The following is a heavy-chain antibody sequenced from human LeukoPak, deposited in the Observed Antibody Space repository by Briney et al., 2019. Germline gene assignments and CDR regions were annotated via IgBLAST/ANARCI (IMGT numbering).Heavy chain of an antibody. CDR1: GFTFSSYW. V-gene: IGHV3-7*01. D-gene: IGHD6-13*01. CDR3: AREISVRSSSWYLGN. CDR2: IKQDGSEK. Sequence: PGGSLRLSCAASGFTFSSYWMSWVRQAPGKGLEWAANIKQDGSEKYYVDSVKGRFTISRDNAKNSLYLQMNSLRAEDTAVYYCAREISVRSSSWYLGNWGQGTLVTVSS. J-gene: IGHJ4*02.